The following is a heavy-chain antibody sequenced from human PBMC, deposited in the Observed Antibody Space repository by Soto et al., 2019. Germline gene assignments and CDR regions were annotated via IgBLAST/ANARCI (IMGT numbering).Heavy chain of an antibody. J-gene: IGHJ4*02. V-gene: IGHV4-59*01. Sequence: SETLSLTCTVSGGSISNYYWSWIRQPPGNELEWIAYIYYNGITNYNPSLKSRVTISVDTSKNQFSLTLTSVTAADTAVYYCARGRRYYYDNTGPFYFEHWGQGTLVTAPQ. CDR2: IYYNGIT. D-gene: IGHD3-22*01. CDR3: ARGRRYYYDNTGPFYFEH. CDR1: GGSISNYY.